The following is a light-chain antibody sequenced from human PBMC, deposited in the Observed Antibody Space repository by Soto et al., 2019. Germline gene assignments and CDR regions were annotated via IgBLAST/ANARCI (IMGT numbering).Light chain of an antibody. CDR3: CSYAGRYTSI. Sequence: QSVLTQPRSVSGSPGQSVTISCTGTSSDVGSYNYVSWYQQHPGKAPKLMIYDVIMRPSGVPDRFSGSKSGNTASLTISGLQADDEADYYCCSYAGRYTSIFGGGTKLTVL. J-gene: IGLJ2*01. V-gene: IGLV2-11*01. CDR2: DVI. CDR1: SSDVGSYNY.